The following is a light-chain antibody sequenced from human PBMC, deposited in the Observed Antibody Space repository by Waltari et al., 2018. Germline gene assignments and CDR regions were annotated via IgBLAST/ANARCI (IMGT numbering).Light chain of an antibody. J-gene: IGKJ4*01. CDR1: QTTYTN. CDR2: GSS. Sequence: DTVMTQSPATLSVSPVEGATLSCRASQTTYTNSAWYLRKPRQVPGLLIYGSSTRATGIPARFSGSGYGTEFTLTISSLQYEDFAVYYCQQYSRWPLTFGGGTKVEIK. CDR3: QQYSRWPLT. V-gene: IGKV3-15*01.